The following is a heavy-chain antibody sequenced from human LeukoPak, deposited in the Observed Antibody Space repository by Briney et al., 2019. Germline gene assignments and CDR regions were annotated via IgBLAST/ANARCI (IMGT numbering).Heavy chain of an antibody. Sequence: GASVKVSCKASGYTFTGYYMHWVRQAPGQGLEWMGWINPNSGGTNYAQKFQGRVTMTRDTSISTAYMELSRLRSDDTAVYYCASSILWWPHDAFDIWGQGTMVTVSS. CDR2: INPNSGGT. D-gene: IGHD2-21*01. V-gene: IGHV1-2*02. CDR3: ASSILWWPHDAFDI. CDR1: GYTFTGYY. J-gene: IGHJ3*02.